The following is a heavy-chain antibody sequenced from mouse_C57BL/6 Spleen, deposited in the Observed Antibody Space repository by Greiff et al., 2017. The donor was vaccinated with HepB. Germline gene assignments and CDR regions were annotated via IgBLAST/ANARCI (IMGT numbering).Heavy chain of an antibody. CDR1: GYTFTSYG. V-gene: IGHV1-81*01. J-gene: IGHJ2*01. D-gene: IGHD1-1*01. CDR2: IYPRSGNT. CDR3: ARSRGITTVVEDY. Sequence: QVQLKESGAELARPGASVKLSCKASGYTFTSYGISWVKQRTGQGLEWIGEIYPRSGNTYYNEKFKGKATLTADKSSSTAYMELRSLTSEDSAVYFCARSRGITTVVEDYWGQGTTLTVSS.